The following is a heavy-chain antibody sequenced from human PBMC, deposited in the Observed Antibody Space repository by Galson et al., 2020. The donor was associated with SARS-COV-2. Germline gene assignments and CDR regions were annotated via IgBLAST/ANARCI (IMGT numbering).Heavy chain of an antibody. CDR3: ARVSKGLVVVVAATDH. Sequence: WISYISSSETTYYADSVKGRFTISRDNAKNSLFLQMNNLRDEDTAVYYCARVSKGLVVVVAATDHWGQGTLVTVSS. J-gene: IGHJ4*02. V-gene: IGHV3-48*02. CDR2: ISSSETT. D-gene: IGHD2-15*01.